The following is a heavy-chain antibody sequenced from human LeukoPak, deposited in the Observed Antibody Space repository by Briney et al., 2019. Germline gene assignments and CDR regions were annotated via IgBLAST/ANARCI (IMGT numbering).Heavy chain of an antibody. V-gene: IGHV4-34*01. CDR1: GGSFSGYY. CDR3: ARSRASSVVPAAMSFDY. CDR2: INHSEST. J-gene: IGHJ4*02. Sequence: SETLSLTCAVYGGSFSGYYWSWIRQPPGKGLEWIGEINHSESTNYNPSLKSRVTISVDTSKNQFSLKLSSVTAADTAVYYCARSRASSVVPAAMSFDYWGQGTLVTVSS. D-gene: IGHD2-2*01.